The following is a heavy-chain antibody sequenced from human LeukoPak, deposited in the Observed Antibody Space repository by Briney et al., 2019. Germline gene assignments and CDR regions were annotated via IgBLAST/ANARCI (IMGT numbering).Heavy chain of an antibody. V-gene: IGHV1-8*01. J-gene: IGHJ4*02. CDR2: MNPSSGNT. CDR1: GYTFTSYD. D-gene: IGHD5-24*01. CDR3: ARVRDFEMATNY. Sequence: GASVKVSCKASGYTFTSYDINWVRQATGQGLEWMGWMNPSSGNTGYAQKFQGRVTMTRDNSISTAYMELSSLRSEDPAVYYCARVRDFEMATNYWGQGTLVTVSS.